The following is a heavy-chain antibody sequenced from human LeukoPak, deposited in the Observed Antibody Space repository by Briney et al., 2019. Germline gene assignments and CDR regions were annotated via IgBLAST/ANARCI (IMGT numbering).Heavy chain of an antibody. CDR2: LNAGNGIT. CDR1: GYTFTNYA. CDR3: ARGLDRDEYGDFTDY. J-gene: IGHJ4*02. D-gene: IGHD2-21*02. V-gene: IGHV1-3*01. Sequence: ASVKVSCKASGYTFTNYAIHWVRQAPGQRLEWMGWLNAGNGITKHSQKFQDRVTITRDTSASTAYMELSSLRSEDTAVYYCARGLDRDEYGDFTDYWGQGTLVTVSS.